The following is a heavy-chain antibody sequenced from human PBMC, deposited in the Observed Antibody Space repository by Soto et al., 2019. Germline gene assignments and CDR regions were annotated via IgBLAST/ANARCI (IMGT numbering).Heavy chain of an antibody. V-gene: IGHV4-59*08. CDR3: ARRYGWSFDY. D-gene: IGHD6-19*01. CDR2: IYYSGST. CDR1: GGTFSGYY. J-gene: IGHJ4*02. Sequence: SETLSLTCAVYGGTFSGYYWSWIRQPPGKGLEWVGYIYYSGSTNYNPSLKSRVTISVDTSKNQFSLKLTSVTAADTAVYYCARRYGWSFDYWGQGTLVTVSS.